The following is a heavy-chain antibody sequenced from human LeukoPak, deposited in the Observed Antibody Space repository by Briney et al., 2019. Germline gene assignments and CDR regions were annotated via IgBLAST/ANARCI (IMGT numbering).Heavy chain of an antibody. V-gene: IGHV4-39*01. CDR3: ARLGGSFGIPGVVPAAARAFDI. CDR1: GGSISSSSYY. J-gene: IGHJ3*02. Sequence: SETLSLTCTVSGGSISSSSYYWGWIRQPPGKGLEWIGSIYYSGSTYYNPSLKSRVTISVDTSKNQFSLQLSSVTAADTAVYYCARLGGSFGIPGVVPAAARAFDIWGQGTMVTVSS. D-gene: IGHD2-2*01. CDR2: IYYSGST.